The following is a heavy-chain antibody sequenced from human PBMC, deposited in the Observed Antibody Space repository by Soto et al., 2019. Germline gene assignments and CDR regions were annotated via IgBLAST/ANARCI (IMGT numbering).Heavy chain of an antibody. CDR1: GYTFTSYG. V-gene: IGHV1-18*01. Sequence: GASVKVSCKASGYTFTSYGISWLRQSPGQGLEWMGWISAYNGNTNYAQKLQGRVTMTTDTSTSTAYMELRSLRSDDTAVYYCARDRSSSSSEIDYYYYYGMDVWGQGTKVTVSS. CDR2: ISAYNGNT. J-gene: IGHJ6*02. CDR3: ARDRSSSSSEIDYYYYYGMDV. D-gene: IGHD6-6*01.